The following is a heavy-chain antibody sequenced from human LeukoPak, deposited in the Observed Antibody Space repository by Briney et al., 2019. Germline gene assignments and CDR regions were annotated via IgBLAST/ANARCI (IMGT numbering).Heavy chain of an antibody. CDR2: ICPDGTVT. CDR1: GFTFSTYC. CDR3: VRDFRSADY. J-gene: IGHJ4*02. V-gene: IGHV3-74*01. Sequence: QSGGSLRLSCAASGFTFSTYCMYWVRQAPGKGPMWVSRICPDGTVTNYADSVKARFIISRDNARNTVYLQMNSLRVEDTAVYYCVRDFRSADYWGQGTLVTVSS.